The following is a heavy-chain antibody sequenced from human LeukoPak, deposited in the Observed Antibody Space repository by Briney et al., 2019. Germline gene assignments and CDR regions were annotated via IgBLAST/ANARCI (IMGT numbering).Heavy chain of an antibody. CDR3: ARSRHRASSGWYDGFDP. V-gene: IGHV4-4*02. D-gene: IGHD6-19*01. CDR2: IYHSGST. Sequence: SGTLSLTCAVSGGSISGSNWWSWVRQPPGKGLEWIGEIYHSGSTNYNPSLKSRVTISVDKSKNQFSLKLSSVTAADTAVYYCARSRHRASSGWYDGFDPWGQGTLVTVSS. CDR1: GGSISGSNW. J-gene: IGHJ5*02.